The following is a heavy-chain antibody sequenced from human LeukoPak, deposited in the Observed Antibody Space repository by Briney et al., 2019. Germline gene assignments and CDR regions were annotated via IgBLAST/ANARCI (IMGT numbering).Heavy chain of an antibody. CDR1: GFTFSSYA. CDR2: ISGSGGST. J-gene: IGHJ4*02. Sequence: GGSLRLSCAASGFTFSSYAMSWVRQAPGKGLEWVSAISGSGGSTYYADSVKGRFTISRDNSKNTAYLQMNSLKTEDTAVYYCTRPAGTGDYWGQGTLVTVSS. D-gene: IGHD6-13*01. V-gene: IGHV3-23*01. CDR3: TRPAGTGDY.